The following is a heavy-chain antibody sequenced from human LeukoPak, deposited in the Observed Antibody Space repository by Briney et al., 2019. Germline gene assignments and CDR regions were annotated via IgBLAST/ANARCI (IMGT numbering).Heavy chain of an antibody. CDR1: GYSFTSYW. D-gene: IGHD3-22*01. CDR2: IYPGDSDT. Sequence: GESPKISCKGSGYSFTSYWIGWVRQMPGKGLEWMGIIYPGDSDTRYSPSFQGQVTISADKSISTAYLQWSSLKASDTAMYYCARAPYYYDSSGSRYDYYGMDVWGQGTTVTISS. V-gene: IGHV5-51*01. CDR3: ARAPYYYDSSGSRYDYYGMDV. J-gene: IGHJ6*02.